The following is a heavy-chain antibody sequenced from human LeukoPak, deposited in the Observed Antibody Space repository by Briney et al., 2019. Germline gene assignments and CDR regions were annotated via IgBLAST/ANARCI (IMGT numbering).Heavy chain of an antibody. J-gene: IGHJ4*02. D-gene: IGHD4-23*01. CDR2: INHSGST. Sequence: SETLSLTCAVYGGSFSGYYWSWIRQPPGKGLEWIGEINHSGSTNYNPSLKSRVTISVDTSKNQFSLRLSSVTAADTAVYYCARAVRWRRSYYFDYWGQGTLVTVSS. CDR1: GGSFSGYY. V-gene: IGHV4-34*01. CDR3: ARAVRWRRSYYFDY.